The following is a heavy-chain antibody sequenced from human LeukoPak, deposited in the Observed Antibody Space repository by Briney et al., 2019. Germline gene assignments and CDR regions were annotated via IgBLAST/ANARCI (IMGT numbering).Heavy chain of an antibody. CDR1: GFTFRNSA. J-gene: IGHJ4*02. V-gene: IGHV3-53*01. Sequence: PGGSLRLSCAASGFTFRNSAMSWVRQAPGKGLEWVSVIFGGGSTYYADSVKGRFTISRDNSKNTLYLQMNSLRAEDTAVYYCAREGTYCGGDCYPLGYWGQGTLVTVSS. CDR3: AREGTYCGGDCYPLGY. CDR2: IFGGGST. D-gene: IGHD2-21*02.